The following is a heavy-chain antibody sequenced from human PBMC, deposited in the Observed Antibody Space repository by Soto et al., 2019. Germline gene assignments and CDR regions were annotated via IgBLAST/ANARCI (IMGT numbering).Heavy chain of an antibody. Sequence: GASQKISGKGFGYSFTAYWIGWVRQMPGKGLVWMGIIQPGDSDTRYSPSFQGQVTISADKSISSAYLQWSRLKASDTALYFCARGVGGSLVYFDSWGHGTLVTVYS. J-gene: IGHJ4*01. V-gene: IGHV5-51*01. CDR1: GYSFTAYW. D-gene: IGHD2-15*01. CDR3: ARGVGGSLVYFDS. CDR2: IQPGDSDT.